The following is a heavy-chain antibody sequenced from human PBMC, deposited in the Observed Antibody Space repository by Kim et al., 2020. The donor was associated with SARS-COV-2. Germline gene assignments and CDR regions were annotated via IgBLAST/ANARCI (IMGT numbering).Heavy chain of an antibody. CDR1: GFTFSSYG. CDR2: ISYDGSNK. J-gene: IGHJ4*02. Sequence: GGSLRLSCAASGFTFSSYGMHWVRQAPGKGLEWVAVISYDGSNKYYADSVKGRFTISRDNSKNTLYLQMNSLRVEDTAVYYCATLYSYGPIDYWGQGTLVTVSS. D-gene: IGHD5-18*01. V-gene: IGHV3-33*05. CDR3: ATLYSYGPIDY.